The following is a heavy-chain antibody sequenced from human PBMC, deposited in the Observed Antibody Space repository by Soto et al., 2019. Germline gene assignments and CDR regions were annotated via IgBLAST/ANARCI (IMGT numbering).Heavy chain of an antibody. CDR1: GYSFTSYW. CDR2: IYPGDSDT. Sequence: GESLKISCKGSGYSFTSYWIGWVRQMPGKGLEWMGIIYPGDSDTRYSPSFQGQVTISADKSISTAYLQWSSLKASDTAMYYSARLENTEQDAFNIGGKGTMVTVSS. CDR3: ARLENTEQDAFNI. D-gene: IGHD1-1*01. J-gene: IGHJ3*02. V-gene: IGHV5-51*01.